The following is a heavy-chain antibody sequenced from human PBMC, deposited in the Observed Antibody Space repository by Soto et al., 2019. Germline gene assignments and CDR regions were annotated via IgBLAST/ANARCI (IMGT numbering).Heavy chain of an antibody. J-gene: IGHJ6*02. CDR2: VHHSWGS. D-gene: IGHD3-10*01. V-gene: IGHV4-59*08. CDR3: ARQGFGPLHGLVDV. Sequence: QVQLRESGPGLVKPSETLSLSCTVSGGSISSYYWSWFRQSPGKRMEWIGYVHHSWGSSYNPSLQXXVXXSLDTSKSQFSLKVTSVTATDTAVYYCARQGFGPLHGLVDVWGQGTTVTVSS. CDR1: GGSISSYY.